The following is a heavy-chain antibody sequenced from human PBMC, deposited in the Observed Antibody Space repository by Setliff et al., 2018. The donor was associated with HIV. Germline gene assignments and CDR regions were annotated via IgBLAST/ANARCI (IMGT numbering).Heavy chain of an antibody. V-gene: IGHV3-23*01. D-gene: IGHD2-21*01. Sequence: PGGSLRLSCAASGFSFSSHAMTWVRQAPGKGLQWVSGSSDRGGSIYYAESMGGRFTISRDNSKNTLYLQMSSLRVDDTAVYYCATANRMVVVGVSTPGWTLWGQGALVTVSS. CDR2: SSDRGGSI. CDR1: GFSFSSHA. J-gene: IGHJ4*02. CDR3: ATANRMVVVGVSTPGWTL.